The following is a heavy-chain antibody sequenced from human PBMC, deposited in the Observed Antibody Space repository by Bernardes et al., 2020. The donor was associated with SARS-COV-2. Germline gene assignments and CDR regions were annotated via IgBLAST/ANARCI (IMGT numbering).Heavy chain of an antibody. CDR3: AKGRIGSDFWSGHSL. Sequence: GSLRLSCAASGFTFSTFAMTWVRQAPGKGLEWVSAISGSGSGTSYADSVKGRFTVSRDNSKNILYLQLNSLRAEDTAVYFCAKGRIGSDFWSGHSLWGQGTLMTVSS. J-gene: IGHJ1*01. D-gene: IGHD3-3*01. CDR1: GFTFSTFA. V-gene: IGHV3-23*01. CDR2: ISGSGSGT.